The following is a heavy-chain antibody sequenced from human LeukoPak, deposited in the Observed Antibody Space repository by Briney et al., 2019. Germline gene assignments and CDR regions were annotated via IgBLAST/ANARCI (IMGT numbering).Heavy chain of an antibody. J-gene: IGHJ4*02. CDR2: IYYSGST. V-gene: IGHV4-59*01. D-gene: IGHD1-26*01. Sequence: SETLSLTCTVSGGSISSYYWSWIRQPPGKGVEWIGYIYYSGSTNYNPSLKSRVTISVDTSKNQFSLKLSSVTAAETALYYCARDGGGSYHFDYWGQGTLVTV. CDR1: GGSISSYY. CDR3: ARDGGGSYHFDY.